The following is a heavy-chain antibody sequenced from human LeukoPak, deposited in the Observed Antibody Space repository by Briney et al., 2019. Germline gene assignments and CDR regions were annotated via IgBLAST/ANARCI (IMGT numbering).Heavy chain of an antibody. D-gene: IGHD4-17*01. Sequence: GASVKVSCKASGGSFRSYTINWVRQAPGQGLEWMGRIIPLLGIPNYAQNFQGRVTITADRSTGTAYVELNSLTSEDTALYYCAKGNLPDYGDYVDWGQGTLVTVSS. CDR1: GGSFRSYT. CDR2: IIPLLGIP. CDR3: AKGNLPDYGDYVD. J-gene: IGHJ4*02. V-gene: IGHV1-69*02.